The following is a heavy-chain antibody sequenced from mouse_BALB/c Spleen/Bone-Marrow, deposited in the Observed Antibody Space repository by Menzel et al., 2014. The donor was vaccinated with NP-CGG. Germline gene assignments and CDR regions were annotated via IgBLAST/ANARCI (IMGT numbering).Heavy chain of an antibody. CDR3: TRQRNWDHYAMDY. Sequence: EVQRVESGGDLVKPGGSLKLSCAASGFTLSTYGMSWVRQTPDKRLEWVATISSGGCYTYYPDSVKGRFTISRDNANNTLYLQMSSLKSEDTAMYYCTRQRNWDHYAMDYWGQGTSVTVSS. CDR2: ISSGGCYT. CDR1: GFTLSTYG. D-gene: IGHD4-1*01. V-gene: IGHV5-6*01. J-gene: IGHJ4*01.